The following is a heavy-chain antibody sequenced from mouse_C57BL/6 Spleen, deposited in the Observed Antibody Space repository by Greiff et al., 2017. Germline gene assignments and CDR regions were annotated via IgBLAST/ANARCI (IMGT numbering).Heavy chain of an antibody. Sequence: EVKLMESGGDLVKPGGSLKLSCAASGFTFSSYGMSWVRQTPDKRLEWVATISSGGSYPYYPDSVKGRFTISRDNAKNTLYLQMSSLKSEDTAMYYCARQEVLREAGAMDYWGQGTSVTVSS. J-gene: IGHJ4*01. CDR3: ARQEVLREAGAMDY. V-gene: IGHV5-6*01. D-gene: IGHD1-1*01. CDR1: GFTFSSYG. CDR2: ISSGGSYP.